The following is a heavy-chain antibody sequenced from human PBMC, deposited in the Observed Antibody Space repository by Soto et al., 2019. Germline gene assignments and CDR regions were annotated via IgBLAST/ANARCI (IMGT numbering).Heavy chain of an antibody. V-gene: IGHV3-7*03. J-gene: IGHJ4*02. CDR1: GFTFSNYL. CDR2: INRGGSST. CDR3: AKTFDFWGTIYNFGY. Sequence: GGSLRLSCAASGFTFSNYLMSWARQAPGKGLEWVSNINRGGSSTYYVDSVKGRFTISRDNAKNTLYLQMNSLRAEDTAVYYCAKTFDFWGTIYNFGYWGQGTLVTVSS. D-gene: IGHD3-3*01.